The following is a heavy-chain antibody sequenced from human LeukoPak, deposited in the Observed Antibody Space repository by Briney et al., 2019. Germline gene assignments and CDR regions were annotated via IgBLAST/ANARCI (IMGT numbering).Heavy chain of an antibody. CDR1: GFTFSSYA. J-gene: IGHJ4*02. V-gene: IGHV3-23*01. CDR2: ISGSGGST. Sequence: PGGSLRLSCAASGFTFSSYAMSWVRQAPGKGLEWVSAISGSGGSTYYADSVKGRFTISRDNSKNTLYLQMSGLRVEDTAVYYCARGRDYDSTGYLDYWGQGTLVTVSS. D-gene: IGHD3-22*01. CDR3: ARGRDYDSTGYLDY.